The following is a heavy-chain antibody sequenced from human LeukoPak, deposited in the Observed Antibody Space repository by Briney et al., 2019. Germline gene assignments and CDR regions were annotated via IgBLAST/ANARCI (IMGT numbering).Heavy chain of an antibody. J-gene: IGHJ4*02. CDR1: GFTFSSYA. V-gene: IGHV3-30*03. D-gene: IGHD1-26*01. CDR2: ISYDGSNK. CDR3: ARAVGYGGRSPANY. Sequence: GGSLRLSCAASGFTFSSYAMHWVRQAPGKGLEWVAAISYDGSNKYYADSVKGRFTISADNSKNTLYLQMNSLRIEDTAAYYCARAVGYGGRSPANYWGQGTLVTVSS.